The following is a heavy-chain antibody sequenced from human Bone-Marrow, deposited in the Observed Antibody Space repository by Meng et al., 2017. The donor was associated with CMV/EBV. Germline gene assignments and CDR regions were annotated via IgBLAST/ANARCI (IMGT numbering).Heavy chain of an antibody. CDR2: ISSSGSTI. V-gene: IGHV3-11*01. CDR1: GITFSDYY. J-gene: IGHJ6*02. Sequence: GESLKISCAASGITFSDYYMSWIRQAPGKGLEWVSYISSSGSTIYYADSVKGRFTISRDNAKNSLYLQMNSLRAEDTAVYYCARGVNPNYYYYGMDVWGQGTTVTVSS. CDR3: ARGVNPNYYYYGMDV.